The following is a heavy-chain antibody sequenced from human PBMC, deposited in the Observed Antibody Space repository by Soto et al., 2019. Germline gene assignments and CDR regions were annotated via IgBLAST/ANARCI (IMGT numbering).Heavy chain of an antibody. CDR3: ARGGGTGTTDY. CDR1: GGSISSGDYY. J-gene: IGHJ4*02. V-gene: IGHV4-30-4*01. Sequence: SETLSLTCTVSGGSISSGDYYWSWIRQPPWKGLEWIGYIYYSGSTYYNPSLKSRVTISVDTSKNQFSLKLSSVTAADTAVYYCARGGGTGTTDYWGQGTLVTVSS. CDR2: IYYSGST. D-gene: IGHD1-1*01.